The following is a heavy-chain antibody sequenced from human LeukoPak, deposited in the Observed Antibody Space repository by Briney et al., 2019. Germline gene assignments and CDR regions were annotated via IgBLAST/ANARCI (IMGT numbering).Heavy chain of an antibody. J-gene: IGHJ4*02. CDR1: GYSFPNYG. V-gene: IGHV1-18*01. D-gene: IGHD3-10*01. CDR2: ISAYNGNT. Sequence: ASVKVSCNASGYSFPNYGINWVRQAPGQGLEWMGWISAYNGNTNYAQKLQGRVTMTTDTSTSTAYMELRSLRSDDTAVYYCARDPPYYYGSGIDYWGQGTLVTVSS. CDR3: ARDPPYYYGSGIDY.